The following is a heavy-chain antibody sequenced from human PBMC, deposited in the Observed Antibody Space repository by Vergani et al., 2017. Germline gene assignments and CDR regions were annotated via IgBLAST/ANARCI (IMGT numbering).Heavy chain of an antibody. CDR1: GFIFSDHY. V-gene: IGHV3-72*01. CDR2: IRNKANDYTT. CDR3: VRCKGSNWHDHLYGI. Sequence: EVQLLESGGGLVQPGGSLRLSCAASGFIFSDHYMDWVRQAPGKGLEWVARIRNKANDYTTQYAASVKGRFTISKDDSKSYLYLQMNSLQTEDTALYYCVRCKGSNWHDHLYGIWGQGTLVTVSS. J-gene: IGHJ3*02. D-gene: IGHD1-1*01.